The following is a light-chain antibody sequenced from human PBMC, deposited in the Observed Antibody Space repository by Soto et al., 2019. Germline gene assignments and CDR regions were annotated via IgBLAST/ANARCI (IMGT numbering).Light chain of an antibody. CDR3: QKYNSALRAT. CDR1: QGISNY. CDR2: AAS. V-gene: IGKV1-27*01. Sequence: DIQMTQSPSSLSASVGDRVTITCRASQGISNYLAWYQQKPGKVPKLLIYAASTLQSGVPSRFSGSGSGTDFTLTISSLQPEDVATYSCQKYNSALRATFGQGTRLEIK. J-gene: IGKJ5*01.